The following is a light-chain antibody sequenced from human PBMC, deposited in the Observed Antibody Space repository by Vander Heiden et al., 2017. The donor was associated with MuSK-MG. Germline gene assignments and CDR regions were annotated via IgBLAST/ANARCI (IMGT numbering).Light chain of an antibody. CDR1: SSDIGSSDH. J-gene: IGLJ2*01. Sequence: SAVPQPASVSGSPGQSLAISCPGTSSDIGSSDHVSWYQQYPGKAPKLLIYDVSNRPSGVSSRFSGSRSGNSASLTISGLQAEDEAHYYCASHTTHNTLVVFGGGTSLTVL. CDR3: ASHTTHNTLVV. CDR2: DVS. V-gene: IGLV2-14*01.